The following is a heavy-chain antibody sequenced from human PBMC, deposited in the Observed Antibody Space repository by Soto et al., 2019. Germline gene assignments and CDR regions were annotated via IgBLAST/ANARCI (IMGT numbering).Heavy chain of an antibody. V-gene: IGHV1-18*01. CDR1: GYTFTSYG. J-gene: IGHJ6*02. Sequence: QVQLVQSGDEVKKPGASVKVSCKASGYTFTSYGISWVRQAPGQGLEWMGWISTYNGNTNYAQKLQGRVTMTTDSSTNTAYMDLRSLTSDDTAVYFCARRLGSYYYGMDVWGQGTTVTVSS. D-gene: IGHD3-16*01. CDR3: ARRLGSYYYGMDV. CDR2: ISTYNGNT.